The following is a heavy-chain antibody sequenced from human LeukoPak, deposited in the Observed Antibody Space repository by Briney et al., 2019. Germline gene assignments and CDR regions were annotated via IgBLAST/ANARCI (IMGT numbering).Heavy chain of an antibody. CDR3: AKDSSGSYADY. Sequence: GGSLRLSCSTSGFTFSTCAMHWVRQAPGKGLEWVSVISGSGGSTSYADSVKGRFTISRDNSKNTLDLQMNSLRAEDTAVYYCAKDSSGSYADYWGQGTLVTVSS. J-gene: IGHJ4*02. V-gene: IGHV3-23*01. D-gene: IGHD6-19*01. CDR2: ISGSGGST. CDR1: GFTFSTCA.